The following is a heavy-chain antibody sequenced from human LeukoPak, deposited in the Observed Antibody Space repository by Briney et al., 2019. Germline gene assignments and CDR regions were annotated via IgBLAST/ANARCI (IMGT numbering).Heavy chain of an antibody. J-gene: IGHJ4*02. CDR1: GGSISSYY. CDR2: IYYSGST. V-gene: IGHV4-59*01. D-gene: IGHD1-26*01. CDR3: AGLSGSYFSPDY. Sequence: SETLSLTCTGSGGSISSYYWSWIRQPPGKGLEWIGYIYYSGSTNYNPSLKSRVTISVDTSKNQFSLKLSSVTAADTAVYYCAGLSGSYFSPDYWGQGTLVTVSS.